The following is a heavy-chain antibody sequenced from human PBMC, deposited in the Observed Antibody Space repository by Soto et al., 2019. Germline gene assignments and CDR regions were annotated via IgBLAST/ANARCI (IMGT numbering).Heavy chain of an antibody. CDR1: GYRFINFY. J-gene: IGHJ4*02. CDR3: ARDDTGANFGS. V-gene: IGHV1-2*02. Sequence: QVQLVQSGAEVKKPGASVRVSCKAFGYRFINFYLHWVRQAPGQGLEWMGWINPKNHNPNYARKLQGRVAMTRDTSISVAYMELSGLNSGDTAFYYCARDDTGANFGSWGQGTLVTV. CDR2: INPKNHNP. D-gene: IGHD2-8*02.